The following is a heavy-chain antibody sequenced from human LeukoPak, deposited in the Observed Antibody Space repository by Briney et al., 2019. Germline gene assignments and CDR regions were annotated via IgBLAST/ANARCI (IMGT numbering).Heavy chain of an antibody. CDR2: IKQDGSEK. CDR1: GFTFSSYW. CDR3: ARDLAGYSSSWYGPS. D-gene: IGHD6-13*01. V-gene: IGHV3-7*01. Sequence: PGGSLRLSCAASGFTFSSYWMSWVRQAPGKGLEWVANIKQDGSEKYYVDSVKGRFTISRDNAKNSLYLQMNSLRAEDTAVYYCARDLAGYSSSWYGPSWGQGTLVTVSS. J-gene: IGHJ4*02.